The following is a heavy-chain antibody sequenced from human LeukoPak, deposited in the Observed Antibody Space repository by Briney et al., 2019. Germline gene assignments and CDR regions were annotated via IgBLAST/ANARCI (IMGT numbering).Heavy chain of an antibody. CDR2: IWYDGSNK. CDR3: AREDSRRDLDC. CDR1: GFTFSSYG. Sequence: GGSLRLSCAASGFTFSSYGMHWVRQAPGKGLEWVAVIWYDGSNKYYADSVKGRFTISRDNAKNSLYLQINSLRAEDTAVYFCAREDSRRDLDCWGQGTLVTVSS. V-gene: IGHV3-33*01. J-gene: IGHJ4*02. D-gene: IGHD2-15*01.